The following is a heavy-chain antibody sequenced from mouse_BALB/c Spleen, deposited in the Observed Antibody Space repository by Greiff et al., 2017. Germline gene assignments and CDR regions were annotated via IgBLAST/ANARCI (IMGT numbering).Heavy chain of an antibody. CDR2: IDPETGGT. J-gene: IGHJ3*01. CDR3: TKTARATWFAD. Sequence: QVQLQQSGAELVRPGASVTLSCKASGYTFTDYEMHWVKQTPVHGLEWIGAIDPETGGTAYNQKFKGKATLTADKSSSTAYMELRSLTSEDSAVYYCTKTARATWFADWGQGTLVTVSA. V-gene: IGHV1-15*01. D-gene: IGHD3-2*01. CDR1: GYTFTDYE.